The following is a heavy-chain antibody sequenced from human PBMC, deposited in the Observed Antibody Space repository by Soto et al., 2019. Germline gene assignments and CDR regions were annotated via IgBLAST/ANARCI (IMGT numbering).Heavy chain of an antibody. CDR2: INPSGGST. V-gene: IGHV1-46*01. Sequence: GASVKVSCKASGYTFTSYYMHWVRQAPGQGLEWMGIINPSGGSTSYAQKFQGRVTMTRDTSTSTVYMELSSLRSEDTAVYYCARCRKRLFELRYWFDPWGQGTLVTVSS. CDR1: GYTFTSYY. D-gene: IGHD3-22*01. J-gene: IGHJ5*02. CDR3: ARCRKRLFELRYWFDP.